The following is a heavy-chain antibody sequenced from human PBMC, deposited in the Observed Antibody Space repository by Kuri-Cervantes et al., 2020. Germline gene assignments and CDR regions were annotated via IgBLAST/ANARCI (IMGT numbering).Heavy chain of an antibody. V-gene: IGHV3-9*01. CDR2: ISWNSGSI. J-gene: IGHJ6*02. Sequence: LSLTCAASGFTFDDYAMHWVRQAPGKGLEWVSGISWNSGSIGYADSVKGRFTISRDNAKNSLYLQMNSLRAEDTALYYCAKAEGGSYWGLYYYYGMDVWGQGTTVTVSS. CDR1: GFTFDDYA. D-gene: IGHD1-26*01. CDR3: AKAEGGSYWGLYYYYGMDV.